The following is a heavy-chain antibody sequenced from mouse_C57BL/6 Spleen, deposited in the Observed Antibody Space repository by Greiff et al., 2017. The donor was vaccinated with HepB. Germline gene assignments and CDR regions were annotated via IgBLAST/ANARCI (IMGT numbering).Heavy chain of an antibody. Sequence: QVQLQQPGAELVKPGASVKLSCKASGYTFTSYWMHWVKQRPGQGLEWIGMIHPNSGSTNYNEKFKSKATLTVDKSSSTADMQLSSLTSEDSAVYYVARWGVLYYCYVDYWGPPNPLPVSS. CDR1: GYTFTSYW. CDR2: IHPNSGST. CDR3: ARWGVLYYCYVDY. D-gene: IGHD2-1*01. J-gene: IGHJ2*01. V-gene: IGHV1-64*01.